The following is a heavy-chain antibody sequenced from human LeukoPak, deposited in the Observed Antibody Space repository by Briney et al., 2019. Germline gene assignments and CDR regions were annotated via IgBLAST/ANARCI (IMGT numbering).Heavy chain of an antibody. CDR1: GFTFSDYA. CDR3: ARDPNGDYIGAFDM. J-gene: IGHJ3*02. V-gene: IGHV3-23*01. Sequence: GGSLRLSCTASGFTFSDYAMIWVRQAPGKGPEWVSAIRGGGGSAFYADSVKGRFTISRDNSKYTLFLQMNSLRAEDTAVYYCARDPNGDYIGAFDMWGPGTMVTVSS. D-gene: IGHD4-17*01. CDR2: IRGGGGSA.